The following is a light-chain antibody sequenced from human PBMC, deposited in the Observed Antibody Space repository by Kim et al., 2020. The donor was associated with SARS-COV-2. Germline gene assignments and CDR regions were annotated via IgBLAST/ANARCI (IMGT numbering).Light chain of an antibody. J-gene: IGKJ1*01. CDR3: QQGNSFLWT. CDR2: AAS. CDR1: QDISTW. Sequence: ASEGDRVSITCRASQDISTWLAWYQQRPGKAPKLLIYAASSLQSGVPSRFSGSGSGTDFTLTISSLQPEDFAAYYCQQGNSFLWTFGQGTKVDIK. V-gene: IGKV1-12*01.